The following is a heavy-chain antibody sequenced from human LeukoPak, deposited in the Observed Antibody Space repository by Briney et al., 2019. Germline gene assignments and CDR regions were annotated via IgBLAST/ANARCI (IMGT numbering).Heavy chain of an antibody. Sequence: GGSLRLSCAVSGFDISNFWMTWVRQVPGKGLEWVANINHDGNEKYYVDSVMGRFTISRDNAKNSLYLQMNSLSVEDTAVYFCARSPATGTTDFWGQGTLVTVSS. J-gene: IGHJ4*02. CDR2: INHDGNEK. V-gene: IGHV3-7*01. CDR1: GFDISNFW. D-gene: IGHD1-7*01. CDR3: ARSPATGTTDF.